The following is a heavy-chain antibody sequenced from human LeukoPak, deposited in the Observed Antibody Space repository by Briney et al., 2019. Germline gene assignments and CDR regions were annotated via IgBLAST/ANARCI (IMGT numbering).Heavy chain of an antibody. CDR1: GYTFTGYY. J-gene: IGHJ6*02. D-gene: IGHD6-19*01. CDR2: INPNSGGT. V-gene: IGHV1-2*02. Sequence: ASVKVSCKASGYTFTGYYMHWVRQAPGQGLEWMGWINPNSGGTNYAQKFQGRVTMTRDTSISTAYMELRSLRSDDTAVYYCARRAVAGTEGYYYYGMDVWGQGTTVTVSS. CDR3: ARRAVAGTEGYYYYGMDV.